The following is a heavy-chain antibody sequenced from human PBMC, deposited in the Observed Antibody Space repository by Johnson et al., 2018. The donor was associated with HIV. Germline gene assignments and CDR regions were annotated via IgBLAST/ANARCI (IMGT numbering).Heavy chain of an antibody. Sequence: VQVVESGGGLVQSGGSLRLSCAASGFTFSRHAMSWVRQAPGKGLDWVSAISGSGGSTYYADSVKGRCTISRDSSKNTLYLQINSLRAEDTAVYYCAKGGSYAPFDAFHIWGQGTMVTVSS. CDR3: AKGGSYAPFDAFHI. V-gene: IGHV3-23*04. CDR2: ISGSGGST. CDR1: GFTFSRHA. J-gene: IGHJ3*02. D-gene: IGHD1-26*01.